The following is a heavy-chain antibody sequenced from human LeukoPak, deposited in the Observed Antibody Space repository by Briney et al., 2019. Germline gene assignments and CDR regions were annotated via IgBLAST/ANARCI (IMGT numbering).Heavy chain of an antibody. CDR3: AKYYYGSGILGY. CDR1: GFTFSGSA. CDR2: IRSKANNYAT. D-gene: IGHD3-10*01. V-gene: IGHV3-73*01. J-gene: IGHJ4*02. Sequence: PGGSLRLSCEASGFTFSGSAIHWVRQASGKGLEWVGRIRSKANNYATVYAASVKGRFTISRDDSKNTAYLQMSSLKTEDTAVYYCAKYYYGSGILGYWGQGTLVTVSS.